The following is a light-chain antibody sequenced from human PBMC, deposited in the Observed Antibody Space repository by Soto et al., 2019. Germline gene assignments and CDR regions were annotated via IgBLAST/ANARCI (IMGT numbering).Light chain of an antibody. V-gene: IGKV3-20*01. CDR3: QQYDSSPRT. Sequence: EIVLTQSPGTLSLSPGERATLSCRASQSIKINYLAWYQQKPGQGPRVLMYGASSRATGIPDRFSGSGSGTDFTLTISRLEPEDFAMYYCQQYDSSPRTFGQGTKVEIK. CDR1: QSIKINY. CDR2: GAS. J-gene: IGKJ1*01.